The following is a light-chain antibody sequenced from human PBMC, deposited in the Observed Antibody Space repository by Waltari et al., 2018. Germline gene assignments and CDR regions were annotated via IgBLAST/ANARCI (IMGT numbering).Light chain of an antibody. J-gene: IGLJ1*01. CDR1: TSGVWTYNL. V-gene: IGLV2-23*01. CDR2: EGT. CDR3: CSYVSNTYV. Sequence: QSALTQPASVSGSPGQSITISCTGTTSGVWTYNLVSWYQQHPGKAPKLIIFEGTKRPSGVSNHFFASKSGNTASLTISGLQADDEADYHCCSYVSNTYVFGTGTKVTVL.